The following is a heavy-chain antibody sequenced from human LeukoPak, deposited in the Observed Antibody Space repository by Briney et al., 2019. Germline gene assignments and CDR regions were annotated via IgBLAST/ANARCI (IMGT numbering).Heavy chain of an antibody. CDR3: ARDLWWGTVTPTPRGMDV. J-gene: IGHJ6*02. CDR1: GFTFSSYA. D-gene: IGHD4-17*01. Sequence: PGGSLRLSCAASGFTFSSYAMSWVRQAPGKGLEWVSAISGSGGSTYYADSVKGRFTISRDNAKNSLYLQMNSLRAEDTAVYYCARDLWWGTVTPTPRGMDVWGQGTTVTVSS. V-gene: IGHV3-23*01. CDR2: ISGSGGST.